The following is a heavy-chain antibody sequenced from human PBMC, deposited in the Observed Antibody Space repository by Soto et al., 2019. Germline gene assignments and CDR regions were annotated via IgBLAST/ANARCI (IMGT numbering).Heavy chain of an antibody. CDR2: ISAYNGNT. V-gene: IGHV1-18*01. CDR1: GYTFTSYG. CDR3: ARAPSTRSYYDFWSGHPSYYYMDV. J-gene: IGHJ6*03. Sequence: GASVKVSCKASGYTFTSYGISWVRQAPGQGLEWMGWISAYNGNTNYAQKLQGRVTMTTDTSTSTAYMELRSLRSDDTAVYYCARAPSTRSYYDFWSGHPSYYYMDVWGKGTTVTVSS. D-gene: IGHD3-3*01.